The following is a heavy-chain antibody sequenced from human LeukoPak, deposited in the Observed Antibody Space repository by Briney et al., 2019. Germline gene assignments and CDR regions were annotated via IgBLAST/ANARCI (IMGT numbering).Heavy chain of an antibody. CDR2: MNPNSGNT. CDR3: ARDARTISYMDV. CDR1: GYTFTSYD. Sequence: ASVKVSCKASGYTFTSYDINWVRQATGQGLEWMGWMNPNSGNTGYAQKFQGRVTITRNTSISTAYMELSSLRSEDTAVYYCARDARTISYMDVWGKGTTVTVSS. D-gene: IGHD3-3*01. J-gene: IGHJ6*03. V-gene: IGHV1-8*03.